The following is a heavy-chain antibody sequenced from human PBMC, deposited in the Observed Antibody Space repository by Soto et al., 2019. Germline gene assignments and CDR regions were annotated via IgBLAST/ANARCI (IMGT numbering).Heavy chain of an antibody. D-gene: IGHD3-10*01. CDR1: GYTFTSAG. J-gene: IGHJ4*02. Sequence: QVQLVQSRAEVKNPGTSVKVSCKTSGYTFTSAGISWVRQAPGQGLKWMGWISAYNGNTKYAQKVQGRVTMTTDTSTSTAYMELRSLTSDDTAVYYCARDLDGSGSYYTDYWGQGTLVTVAA. V-gene: IGHV1-18*01. CDR2: ISAYNGNT. CDR3: ARDLDGSGSYYTDY.